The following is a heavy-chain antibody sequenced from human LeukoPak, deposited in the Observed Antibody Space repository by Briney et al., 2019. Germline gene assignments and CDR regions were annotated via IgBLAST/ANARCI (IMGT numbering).Heavy chain of an antibody. Sequence: GGSLRLSCAASGFIFTNYWMTWVRQAPGKGLEWVANIKQAGSEKYYVDSVKGRFTISRDNAKNSLYLQMNSLRAEDTAVYYCARAHNWKYGTFDYWGQGTLVTVSS. V-gene: IGHV3-7*01. CDR1: GFIFTNYW. CDR2: IKQAGSEK. J-gene: IGHJ4*02. CDR3: ARAHNWKYGTFDY. D-gene: IGHD1-7*01.